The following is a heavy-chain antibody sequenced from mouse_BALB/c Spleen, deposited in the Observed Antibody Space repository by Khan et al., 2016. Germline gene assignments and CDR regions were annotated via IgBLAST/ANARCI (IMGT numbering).Heavy chain of an antibody. V-gene: IGHV2-3*01. CDR3: AKTGDYGNYVERAMDY. Sequence: QVQLKESGPGLVAPSQSLSITCTVSGFSLTSYGVSWVRQPPGKGLEWLGVIWGDGSTNYHSALISRLSISKDHSKSQVFLKLNSMQTEYTALYFCAKTGDYGNYVERAMDYWGQGTSVTVSS. CDR2: IWGDGST. D-gene: IGHD2-1*01. J-gene: IGHJ4*01. CDR1: GFSLTSYG.